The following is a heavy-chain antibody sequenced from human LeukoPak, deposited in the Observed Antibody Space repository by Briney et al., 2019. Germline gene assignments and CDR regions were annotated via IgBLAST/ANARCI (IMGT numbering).Heavy chain of an antibody. CDR1: GFTFSSYA. J-gene: IGHJ6*03. CDR2: ISGSGGST. CDR3: AKRTVAVAGKHYYYYYMDV. V-gene: IGHV3-23*01. D-gene: IGHD6-19*01. Sequence: PGGSLRLSCAASGFTFSSYAMSWVRQAPGKGLEWVSAISGSGGSTYYADSVKGRFTISRDNSKNTLYLQMNSLRAEDTAVYYCAKRTVAVAGKHYYYYYMDVWGKGTTVTVSS.